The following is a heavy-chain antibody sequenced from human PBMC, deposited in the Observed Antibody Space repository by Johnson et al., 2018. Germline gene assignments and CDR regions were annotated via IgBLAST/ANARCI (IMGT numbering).Heavy chain of an antibody. CDR1: GFTFSNAW. CDR2: IKSKTDGGTT. Sequence: VQLVESGGGLVKPGGSLRLSCAASGFTFSNAWMNWVRQAPGKGLEWVGRIKSKTDGGTTDYAAPVKGRVTISRDDSKNTLYLQMNSLKTEGTAVYYWTTAPYYYDSSSTCDIWGQGTMVTVSS. D-gene: IGHD3-22*01. CDR3: TTAPYYYDSSSTCDI. V-gene: IGHV3-15*07. J-gene: IGHJ3*02.